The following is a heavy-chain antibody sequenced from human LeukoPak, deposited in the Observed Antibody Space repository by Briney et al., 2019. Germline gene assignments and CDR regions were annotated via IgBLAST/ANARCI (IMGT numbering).Heavy chain of an antibody. V-gene: IGHV1-8*01. CDR2: MNPNSGNT. D-gene: IGHD5-18*01. J-gene: IGHJ6*03. CDR3: ARGSGIQLWFNYYYYMDV. CDR1: GYTFTSYD. Sequence: ASVKVSCKASGYTFTSYDINWVRQATGQGFEWMGWMNPNSGNTGYAQKFQGRVTMTRNTSISTAYMELSSLRSEDTAVYYCARGSGIQLWFNYYYYMDVWGKGTTVTVSS.